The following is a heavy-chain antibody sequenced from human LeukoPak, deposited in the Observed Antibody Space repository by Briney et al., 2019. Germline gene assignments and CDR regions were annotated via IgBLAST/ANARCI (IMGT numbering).Heavy chain of an antibody. CDR1: GFTFSSYA. CDR2: ISGSGGST. CDR3: AKALYYYDSSGYPQYFDY. D-gene: IGHD3-22*01. V-gene: IGHV3-23*01. J-gene: IGHJ4*02. Sequence: GGSLRLSCAASGFTFSSYAMSWVRQAPGKGLEWVSAISGSGGSTYYADSVKGRFTISRDNSQNTLYLQINSLRAEDTAVYYCAKALYYYDSSGYPQYFDYWSQGTLVTVSS.